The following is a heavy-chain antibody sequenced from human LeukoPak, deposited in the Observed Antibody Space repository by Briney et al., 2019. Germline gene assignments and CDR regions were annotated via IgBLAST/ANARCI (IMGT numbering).Heavy chain of an antibody. Sequence: WGSLRLSCAASGFTFSSYSMNWVRQAPGKGLDLVSSISSSSSYIYYADSVKGRFTISRDNAKNSLYLQMNSLRAEDTAVYYCARFLSYYYDSSGSTFDYWGQGTLVTVSS. CDR1: GFTFSSYS. J-gene: IGHJ4*02. V-gene: IGHV3-21*01. D-gene: IGHD3-22*01. CDR3: ARFLSYYYDSSGSTFDY. CDR2: ISSSSSYI.